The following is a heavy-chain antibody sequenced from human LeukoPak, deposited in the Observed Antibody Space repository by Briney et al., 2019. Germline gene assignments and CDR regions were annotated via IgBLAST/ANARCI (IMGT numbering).Heavy chain of an antibody. CDR1: GFTFSSYA. Sequence: GGSLRLSCAASGFTFSSYAMHWVRQAPGKGLEWVAVISYDGSNKYYADSVKGRFTISRDNSKNTLYLQMNSLRAEDTAVYYCAKGPPDPDSSGAFDYWGQGTLVTVSS. CDR3: AKGPPDPDSSGAFDY. D-gene: IGHD6-19*01. J-gene: IGHJ4*02. CDR2: ISYDGSNK. V-gene: IGHV3-30-3*01.